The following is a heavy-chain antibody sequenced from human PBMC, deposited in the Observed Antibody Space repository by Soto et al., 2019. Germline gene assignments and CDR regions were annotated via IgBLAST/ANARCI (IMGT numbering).Heavy chain of an antibody. CDR3: ARQIYYYYYMDV. CDR1: GGSISSYY. J-gene: IGHJ6*03. Sequence: PSETLSLTCTVSGGSISSYYWSWVRQPPGKGLEWIGYIYYSGSTNYNPSLKSRVTISVDTSKNQFSLKLSSVTAADTAVYYCARQIYYYYYMDVWGKGTTVTVS. CDR2: IYYSGST. V-gene: IGHV4-59*08.